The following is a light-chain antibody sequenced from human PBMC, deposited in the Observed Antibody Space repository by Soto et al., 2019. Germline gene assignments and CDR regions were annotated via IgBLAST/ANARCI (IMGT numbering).Light chain of an antibody. V-gene: IGKV1-39*01. Sequence: DIQMTQSPSSLSASVGDTVTITCRTSQAIGNSLNWYQQKPGKAPNLLVYGTSTLQSGVPSRFSGSGSGTDFTLTISSLQREDFATYYCKQSYTSSWTVGPGTKVDIK. CDR1: QAIGNS. CDR2: GTS. J-gene: IGKJ1*01. CDR3: KQSYTSSWT.